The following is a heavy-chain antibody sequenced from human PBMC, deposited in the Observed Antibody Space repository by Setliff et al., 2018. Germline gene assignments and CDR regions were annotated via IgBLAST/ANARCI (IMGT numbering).Heavy chain of an antibody. CDR1: GYTFGAHY. CDR2: ISGYNGNT. V-gene: IGHV1-18*04. CDR3: ARVPRLEWLLPTFDS. J-gene: IGHJ4*02. D-gene: IGHD3-3*01. Sequence: ASVKVSCKASGYTFGAHYIHWVRQAPGQGLEWMGWISGYNGNTEYAQNLQGGVTMTMDTSTSTAYMELRSLTSDDTAVYYCARVPRLEWLLPTFDSWGQGTLVTVSS.